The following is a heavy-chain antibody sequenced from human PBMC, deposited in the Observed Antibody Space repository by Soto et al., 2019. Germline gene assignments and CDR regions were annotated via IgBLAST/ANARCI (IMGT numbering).Heavy chain of an antibody. CDR1: GGTFSSYA. D-gene: IGHD3-22*01. CDR3: ASSYYYDRSGWFYYFDY. Sequence: GASVKVSCKASGGTFSSYAISWVRQAPGQGLEWMGGIIPIFGTANYAQKFQGRVTITADESTSTAYMELSSLRSEDTAVYYCASSYYYDRSGWFYYFDYWGQGTLVTVSS. V-gene: IGHV1-69*13. J-gene: IGHJ4*02. CDR2: IIPIFGTA.